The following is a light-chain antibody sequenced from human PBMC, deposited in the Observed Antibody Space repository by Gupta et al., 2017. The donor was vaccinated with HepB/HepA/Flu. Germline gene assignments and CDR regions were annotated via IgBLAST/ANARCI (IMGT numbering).Light chain of an antibody. CDR3: AAWDNSLNAV. CDR2: SNN. J-gene: IGLJ2*01. V-gene: IGLV1-44*01. Sequence: QSVLTQPPSASGTPGQRVTISCSGSSSNIGTNTVNWYQQLPGTAPKLLIYSNNQRPSGVPDRFSGSKSGTSASLAISGLQSEDEAHYYCAAWDNSLNAVFGGGTKLTVL. CDR1: SSNIGTNT.